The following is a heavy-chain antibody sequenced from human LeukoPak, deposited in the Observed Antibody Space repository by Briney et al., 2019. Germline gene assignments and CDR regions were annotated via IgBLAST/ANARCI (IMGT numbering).Heavy chain of an antibody. CDR2: ISYDGSNK. D-gene: IGHD6-13*01. Sequence: GGSLRLSFAASGFTFSSYWMSWVRLAPGKGLEWVAVISYDGSNKYYADSVKGRFTISRDNSKNTLYLQMNSLRAEDTAVYYCASPAGDSSSWYAYNWFDPWGQGTLVTVSS. CDR1: GFTFSSYW. J-gene: IGHJ5*02. CDR3: ASPAGDSSSWYAYNWFDP. V-gene: IGHV3-30*03.